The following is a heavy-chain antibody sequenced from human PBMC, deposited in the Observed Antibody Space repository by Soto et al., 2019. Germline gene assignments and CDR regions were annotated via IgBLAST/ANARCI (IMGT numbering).Heavy chain of an antibody. CDR2: ISGSGSDI. J-gene: IGHJ6*04. CDR3: AKTARMLAI. V-gene: IGHV3-11*01. Sequence: QVPLVESGGDLVHPGGSLRLSCAASGFSFSDYYMSWIRQAPGKGPEHISYISGSGSDIRYADSVQGRFTVSRDNAKNSLYLQMNSLRVEDTAVYCCAKTARMLAIWGKGTTVTVSS. CDR1: GFSFSDYY. D-gene: IGHD2-15*01.